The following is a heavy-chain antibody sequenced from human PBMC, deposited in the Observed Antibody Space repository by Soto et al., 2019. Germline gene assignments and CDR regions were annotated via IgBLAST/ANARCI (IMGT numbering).Heavy chain of an antibody. V-gene: IGHV4-59*08. CDR2: IYYSGST. Sequence: LEILSLTCTVSGGSISSYCWSWIRQPPGKGLEWIGYIYYSGSTNYNPSLKSRVTMSGDTSKKQFSLKLSSVTAADTAVYYCAWSASYYPYYFDYWGQGTLVTVSS. J-gene: IGHJ4*02. D-gene: IGHD3-10*01. CDR3: AWSASYYPYYFDY. CDR1: GGSISSYC.